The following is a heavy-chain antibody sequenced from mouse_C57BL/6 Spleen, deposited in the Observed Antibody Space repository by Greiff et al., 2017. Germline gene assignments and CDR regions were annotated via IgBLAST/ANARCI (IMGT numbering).Heavy chain of an antibody. CDR3: ARDRGDARDY. CDR1: GFTFSDYY. V-gene: IGHV5-16*01. CDR2: INYDGSST. Sequence: EVMLVESEGGLVQPGSSMKLSCTASGFTFSDYYMAWVRQVPEKGLEWVANINYDGSSTYYLDSLKSRFIISRDNAKNILYLQMSSLKSEDTATYYCARDRGDARDYWGQGTSVTVSS. J-gene: IGHJ4*01.